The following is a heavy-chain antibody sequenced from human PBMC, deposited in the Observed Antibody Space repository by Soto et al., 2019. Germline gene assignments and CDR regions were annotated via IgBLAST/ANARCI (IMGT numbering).Heavy chain of an antibody. J-gene: IGHJ4*02. CDR1: GYSISSSHW. CDR2: INYSGNT. CDR3: ARRSVSSSGNLDY. V-gene: IGHV4-28*01. D-gene: IGHD6-6*01. Sequence: SETLSLTCAVSGYSISSSHWWGWIRQPPGKGLEWIGYINYSGNTYYNPSLKSRVTMSVDTSKNQFSLKLSSVTAVDTAVYYCARRSVSSSGNLDYWGQGTLVTVSS.